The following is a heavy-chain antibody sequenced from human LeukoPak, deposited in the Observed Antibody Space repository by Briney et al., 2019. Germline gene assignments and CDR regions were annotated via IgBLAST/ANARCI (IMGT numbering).Heavy chain of an antibody. V-gene: IGHV4-4*07. CDR2: IYNTGST. D-gene: IGHD2/OR15-2a*01. J-gene: IGHJ5*02. CDR1: GASISSHY. Sequence: SETLSLTCNVSGASISSHYWNWIRQPAGKGLEWIGRIYNTGSTNYNPSLKSRVTMSLDTSRNQISLKLTSVTAADTAVYYCARDVFFRAHNWFDPWGQGTLVTVSS. CDR3: ARDVFFRAHNWFDP.